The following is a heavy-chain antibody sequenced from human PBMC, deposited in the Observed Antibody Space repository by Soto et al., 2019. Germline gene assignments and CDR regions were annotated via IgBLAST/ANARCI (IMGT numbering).Heavy chain of an antibody. Sequence: SETLSLTCTVSGGSISSGGYYWSWIRQHPGKGLEWIGYIYYSGSTYYNPSLKSRVTISVDTSKNQFSLKLSSVTAADTAVYYCARVMARQQPYFDYWGQGTLVTVSS. CDR2: IYYSGST. CDR1: GGSISSGGYY. D-gene: IGHD6-13*01. CDR3: ARVMARQQPYFDY. J-gene: IGHJ4*02. V-gene: IGHV4-31*03.